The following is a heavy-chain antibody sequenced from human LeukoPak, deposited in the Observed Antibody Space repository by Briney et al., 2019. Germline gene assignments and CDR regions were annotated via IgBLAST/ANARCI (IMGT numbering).Heavy chain of an antibody. CDR1: GGSISSYY. D-gene: IGHD1-26*01. J-gene: IGHJ4*02. V-gene: IGHV4-59*01. CDR2: IYYSGST. CDR3: AREKATYSGSSSLDY. Sequence: SETLSLTCTVSGGSISSYYWSWIRQPPGKGLEWIGYIYYSGSTNYNPSLKSRVTISVDTSKNQFSLKLSSVTAADTAMYYCAREKATYSGSSSLDYWGQGALVTVSS.